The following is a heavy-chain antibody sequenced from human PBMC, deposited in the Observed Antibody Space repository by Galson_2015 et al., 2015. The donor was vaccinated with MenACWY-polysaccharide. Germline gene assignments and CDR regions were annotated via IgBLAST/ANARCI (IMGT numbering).Heavy chain of an antibody. J-gene: IGHJ4*02. Sequence: SLRLSCAASGFTLRDYWMHWVRQGPGKGLVWVSRTNGDGSTTNYADSVKGRFTISRDNAKNTLYLQMNSLRVEDTAVYYCARGWGTDRDYWGQGTLVTVSS. V-gene: IGHV3-74*01. CDR2: TNGDGSTT. CDR3: ARGWGTDRDY. CDR1: GFTLRDYW. D-gene: IGHD1/OR15-1a*01.